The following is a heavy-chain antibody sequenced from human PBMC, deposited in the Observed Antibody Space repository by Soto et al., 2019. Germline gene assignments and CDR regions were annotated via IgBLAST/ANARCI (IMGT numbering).Heavy chain of an antibody. CDR3: ARDKDTAMDPYYYYGMDV. V-gene: IGHV4-31*03. CDR2: IYYSGST. CDR1: GGSISSGGYY. Sequence: SETLSLTCTVSGGSISSGGYYWSWIRQHPGKGLEWIGYIYYSGSTYYNPSLKSRVTISVDTSKNQFSLKLSSVTAADTAVYYCARDKDTAMDPYYYYGMDVWGQGTTVTVSS. J-gene: IGHJ6*02. D-gene: IGHD5-18*01.